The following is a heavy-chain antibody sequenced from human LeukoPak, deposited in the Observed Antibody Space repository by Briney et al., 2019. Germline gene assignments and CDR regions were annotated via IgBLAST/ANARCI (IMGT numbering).Heavy chain of an antibody. D-gene: IGHD6-6*01. CDR1: GFTFSSYW. Sequence: GGTLRFSCAASGFTFSSYWMSWLRQAPGKGLEWVANTKQDGSEKYYVDSVKGRFTISIGNDKNSLYLQMNRLRAEDTAVYYCARGIPARHHYYYYYYMEVQGNGVTVTV. J-gene: IGHJ6*03. CDR3: ARGIPARHHYYYYYYMEV. V-gene: IGHV3-7*03. CDR2: TKQDGSEK.